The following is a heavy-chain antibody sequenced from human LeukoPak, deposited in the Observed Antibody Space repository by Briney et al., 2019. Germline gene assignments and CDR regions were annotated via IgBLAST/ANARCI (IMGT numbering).Heavy chain of an antibody. Sequence: ASVKVSCKASGYTFTNYGIIWVRQAPGQGLEWMGWINPNSGGTNYAQKFQGRVTVTRDTSISTAYMELSRLRSDDTAVYYCARGGYYYDSSGYYYYFDYWGQGTLVTVSS. CDR1: GYTFTNYG. CDR3: ARGGYYYDSSGYYYYFDY. J-gene: IGHJ4*02. CDR2: INPNSGGT. V-gene: IGHV1-2*02. D-gene: IGHD3-22*01.